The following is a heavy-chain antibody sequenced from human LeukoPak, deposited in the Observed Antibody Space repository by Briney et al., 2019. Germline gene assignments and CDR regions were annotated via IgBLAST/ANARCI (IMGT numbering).Heavy chain of an antibody. V-gene: IGHV3-11*01. Sequence: GGSLRLSCAASGFTFSDYYVSWIRQPPGKGLEWVSHISGSGTTIYYADSVEGRFTISRDNAKNSVYLQMNSLRGEDTAVYFCARDGSRGAFDIWGQGTMVSVSS. CDR3: ARDGSRGAFDI. CDR2: ISGSGTTI. J-gene: IGHJ3*02. D-gene: IGHD6-25*01. CDR1: GFTFSDYY.